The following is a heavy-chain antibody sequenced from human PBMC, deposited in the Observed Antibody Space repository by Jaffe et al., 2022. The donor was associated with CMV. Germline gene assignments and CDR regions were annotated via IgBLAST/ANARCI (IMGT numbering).Heavy chain of an antibody. J-gene: IGHJ4*02. CDR3: ARGSDGRLRFLEWSPLDY. CDR2: IYYSGST. D-gene: IGHD3-3*01. Sequence: QVQLQESGPGLVKPSETLSLTCTVSGGSISSYYWSWIRQPPGKGLEWIGYIYYSGSTNYNPSLKSRVTISVDTSKNQFSLKLSSVTAADTAVYYCARGSDGRLRFLEWSPLDYWGQGTLVTVSS. V-gene: IGHV4-59*01. CDR1: GGSISSYY.